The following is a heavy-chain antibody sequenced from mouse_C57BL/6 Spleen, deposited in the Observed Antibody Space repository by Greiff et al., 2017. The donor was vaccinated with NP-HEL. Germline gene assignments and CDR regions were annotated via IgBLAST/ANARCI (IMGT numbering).Heavy chain of an antibody. J-gene: IGHJ2*01. CDR2: IYPRDGST. CDR1: GYTFTSYD. CDR3: ARGTAQACFDY. V-gene: IGHV1-85*01. D-gene: IGHD3-2*02. Sequence: QVQLKESGPELVKPGASVKLSCKASGYTFTSYDINWVKQRPGQGLESIGWIYPRDGSTKYNEKFKGKATLTVDTSSSTAYMELHSLTSEDSAVYFCARGTAQACFDYWGQGTTLTVSS.